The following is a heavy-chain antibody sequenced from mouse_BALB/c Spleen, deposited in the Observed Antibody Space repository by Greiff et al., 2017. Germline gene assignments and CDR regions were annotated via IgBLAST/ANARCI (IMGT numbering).Heavy chain of an antibody. D-gene: IGHD2-4*01. CDR3: ARSETMISFAY. CDR2: IYPGDGDT. Sequence: QVQLQQSGAELARPGASVKLSCKASGYTFTSYWMQWVKQRPGQGLEWIGAIYPGDGDTRYTQKFKGKATLTADKSSSTAYMQLSSLASEDSAVYYCARSETMISFAYWGQGTLVTVSA. J-gene: IGHJ3*01. V-gene: IGHV1-87*01. CDR1: GYTFTSYW.